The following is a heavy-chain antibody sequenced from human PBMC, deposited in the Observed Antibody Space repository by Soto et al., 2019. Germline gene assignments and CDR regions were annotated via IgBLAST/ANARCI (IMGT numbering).Heavy chain of an antibody. CDR1: GGSFSGYY. CDR2: INHSGST. J-gene: IGHJ4*02. Sequence: QVQLQQWGAGLLKPSETLSLTCAVYGGSFSGYYWSWIRQPPGKGLEWIGEINHSGSTNYNPSLMGRVIISVDTSKNQFSLKLSSVTAADTAVYYCARGGDSSGYHYGYYFDYWGQGTLVTVSS. V-gene: IGHV4-34*01. D-gene: IGHD3-22*01. CDR3: ARGGDSSGYHYGYYFDY.